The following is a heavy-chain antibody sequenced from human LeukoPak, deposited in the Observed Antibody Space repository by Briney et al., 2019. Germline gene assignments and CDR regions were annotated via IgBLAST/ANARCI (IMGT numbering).Heavy chain of an antibody. CDR2: IYTSGST. CDR1: GGPISSGSYY. V-gene: IGHV4-61*02. J-gene: IGHJ4*02. Sequence: PSQTLSLTCTVSGGPISSGSYYWSWIRQPAGKGLEWIGRIYTSGSTNYNPSLKSRVTISVDTSKNQFALKLSSVTAADTAVYYCARTDNNWNYGGFDYWGQGTLVTVSS. D-gene: IGHD1-7*01. CDR3: ARTDNNWNYGGFDY.